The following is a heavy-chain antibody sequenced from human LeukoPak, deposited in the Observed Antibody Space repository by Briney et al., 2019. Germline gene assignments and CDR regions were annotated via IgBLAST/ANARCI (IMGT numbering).Heavy chain of an antibody. CDR2: INSDGSST. J-gene: IGHJ4*02. V-gene: IGHV3-74*01. CDR3: ARDLLGYCSGGSCYLLDY. D-gene: IGHD2-15*01. CDR1: GFTFSSYW. Sequence: PGGSLRLSCAASGFTFSSYWMHWVRQAPGKGLVWVSRINSDGSSTSYADSVKGRFTISRDNAKNTLYLQMNSLRAEDTAVYYCARDLLGYCSGGSCYLLDYWGQGTLVTVSS.